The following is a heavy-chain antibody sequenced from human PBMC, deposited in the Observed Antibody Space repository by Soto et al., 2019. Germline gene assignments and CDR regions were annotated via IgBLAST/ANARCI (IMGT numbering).Heavy chain of an antibody. CDR3: ARLGYDSSAYYDDLDY. J-gene: IGHJ4*02. V-gene: IGHV4-4*07. D-gene: IGHD3-22*01. Sequence: SETLSLTCIVSGGSISSYYWSWIRQPAGKGLEYIGRIYSSGTTHYNPSLKSRVTISVDTSKSQFSLILSSVTATDTAVYYCARLGYDSSAYYDDLDYWGQGTLVTVSS. CDR1: GGSISSYY. CDR2: IYSSGTT.